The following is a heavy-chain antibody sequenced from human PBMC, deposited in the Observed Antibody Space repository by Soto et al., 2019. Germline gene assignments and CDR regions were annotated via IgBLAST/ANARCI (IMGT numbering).Heavy chain of an antibody. CDR2: INAGNGNT. D-gene: IGHD2-2*01. CDR1: GYTFTSYA. J-gene: IGHJ6*02. V-gene: IGHV1-3*01. CDR3: ARDSSTSLLWSYYYYGMDV. Sequence: GASVKVSCKASGYTFTSYAMHWVRQAPGQRLEWMGWINAGNGNTKYSQKFQGRVTITRDTSASTAYMELSSLRSEDTAVYYCARDSSTSLLWSYYYYGMDVWGQGTTVTVSS.